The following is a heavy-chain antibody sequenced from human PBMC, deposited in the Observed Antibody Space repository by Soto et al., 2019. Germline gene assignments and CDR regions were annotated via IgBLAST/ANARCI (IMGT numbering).Heavy chain of an antibody. D-gene: IGHD3-16*01. CDR2: INHSGSS. CDR1: GGSFSGYY. V-gene: IGHV4-34*01. CDR3: ARVSGVSYVLGFEY. Sequence: PSETLSLTCAVYGGSFSGYYWTLIRQPPGKGLEWIGEINHSGSSNYNPSLKSRVTISVDTSKNQLSLKLNSVTAADTAVYYCARVSGVSYVLGFEYWGQGTLVTVSS. J-gene: IGHJ4*02.